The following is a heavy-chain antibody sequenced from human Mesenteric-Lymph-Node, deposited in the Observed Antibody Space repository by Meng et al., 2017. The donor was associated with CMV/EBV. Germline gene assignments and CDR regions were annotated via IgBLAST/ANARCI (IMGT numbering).Heavy chain of an antibody. Sequence: GESLKISCAASGFTFSSYWMSWVRQAPGKGLEWVSLIYTGGTTYYADSVKGRFTISRDNSKNTLYLQMNSLRAEDTAVYYCANIGSYFYWGQGTLVTVSS. V-gene: IGHV3-23*03. J-gene: IGHJ4*02. CDR2: IYTGGTT. D-gene: IGHD1-26*01. CDR3: ANIGSYFY. CDR1: GFTFSSYW.